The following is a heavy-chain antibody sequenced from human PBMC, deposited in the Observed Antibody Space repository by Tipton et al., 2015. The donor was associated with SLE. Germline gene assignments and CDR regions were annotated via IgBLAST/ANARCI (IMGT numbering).Heavy chain of an antibody. D-gene: IGHD3-16*02. Sequence: GASITFSNYYWGWIRQPPGKGLEWIGNIDYSGNTHYNPSFESRVTMSVDKSQNQFSLTLNSVTAADTAVYYCASYYVWGTYRFDYWGQGTLVIVSS. J-gene: IGHJ4*02. CDR1: GASITFSNYY. V-gene: IGHV4-39*07. CDR3: ASYYVWGTYRFDY. CDR2: IDYSGNT.